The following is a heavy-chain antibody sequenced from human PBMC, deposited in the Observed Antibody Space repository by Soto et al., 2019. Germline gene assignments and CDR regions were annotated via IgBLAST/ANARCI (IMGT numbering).Heavy chain of an antibody. CDR2: ISGSGGST. J-gene: IGHJ4*02. V-gene: IGHV3-23*01. CDR1: GFTFSSYA. D-gene: IGHD3-22*01. CDR3: AKVLKARGVLYYFDSIGYRCYYDY. Sequence: GGSLRLSCAASGFTFSSYAMSWVLQAPGQELEWVSAISGSGGSTYYADSVKGRFTISRDNSKNTLYLQMNSLRAEDTAVYYCAKVLKARGVLYYFDSIGYRCYYDYWGQGTLVIVSS.